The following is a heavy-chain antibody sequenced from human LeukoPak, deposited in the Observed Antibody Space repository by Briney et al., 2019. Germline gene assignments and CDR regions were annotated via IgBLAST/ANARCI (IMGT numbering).Heavy chain of an antibody. CDR1: GYTFTGYY. Sequence: ASVKVSCKASGYTFTGYYMHWVRQAPGQGLEWMGWINPNSGGTNYAQKFQGRVTMTRDTSISTAYMELSRLRSDDTAVYYCARVRNIIAAAGMMPDNWFDPWGQGTLVTVSS. CDR3: ARVRNIIAAAGMMPDNWFDP. V-gene: IGHV1-2*02. D-gene: IGHD6-13*01. CDR2: INPNSGGT. J-gene: IGHJ5*02.